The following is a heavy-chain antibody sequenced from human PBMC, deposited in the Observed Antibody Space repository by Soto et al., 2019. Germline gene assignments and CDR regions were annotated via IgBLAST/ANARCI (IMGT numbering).Heavy chain of an antibody. CDR2: IKLDGSEK. CDR3: VRDVTGEYSFGC. D-gene: IGHD5-12*01. J-gene: IGHJ4*02. CDR1: GFIFSNYW. Sequence: EVQLVESGGGLVQPGGSLRLSCAASGFIFSNYWMYWVRQAPGKGLEWVANIKLDGSEKYYVESVKGRFTISRDNARNSLYLQMNSLRAEDTAVYYCVRDVTGEYSFGCWGQGTLVTVSS. V-gene: IGHV3-7*05.